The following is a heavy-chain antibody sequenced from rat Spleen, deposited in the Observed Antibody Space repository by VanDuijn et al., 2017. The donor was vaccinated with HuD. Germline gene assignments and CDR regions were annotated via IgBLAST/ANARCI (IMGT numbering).Heavy chain of an antibody. Sequence: EVQLQESGPGLVKPSQSLSLTCSVTEHSISSSYRWSRIRKFPGNELEWMGYINSAGNTNYNPSLKSRISITRDTSKNQFFLQVNSVTTEDTATYYCTRSPYYYGGHRWGQGVMVTVSS. CDR3: TRSPYYYGGHR. CDR2: INSAGNT. CDR1: EHSISSSYR. J-gene: IGHJ2*01. V-gene: IGHV3-3*01. D-gene: IGHD1-12*02.